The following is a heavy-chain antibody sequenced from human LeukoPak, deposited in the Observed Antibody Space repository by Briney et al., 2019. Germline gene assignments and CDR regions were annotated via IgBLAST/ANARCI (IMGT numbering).Heavy chain of an antibody. J-gene: IGHJ4*02. V-gene: IGHV4-4*07. Sequence: PSETLSLTCTVSGGSISSYYWGWIRQPAGKGLEWIGRIYTSGSTNYNPSLKSRVTMSVDTSKNQFSLKLSSVTAADTAVYYCARENSGSYYIPFDYWGQGTLVTVSS. D-gene: IGHD1-26*01. CDR2: IYTSGST. CDR1: GGSISSYY. CDR3: ARENSGSYYIPFDY.